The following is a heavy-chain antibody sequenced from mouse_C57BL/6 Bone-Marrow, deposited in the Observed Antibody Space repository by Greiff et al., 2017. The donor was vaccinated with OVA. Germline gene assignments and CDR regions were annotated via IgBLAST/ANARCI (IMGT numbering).Heavy chain of an antibody. CDR2: ISDGGSYT. CDR1: GFTFSSYA. J-gene: IGHJ4*01. CDR3: ARDVEPHYYAMDY. V-gene: IGHV5-4*01. Sequence: EVMLVESGGGLVKPGGSLKLSCAASGFTFSSYAMSWVRQTPEKRLEWVATISDGGSYTYYPDNVKGRFTISRDNAKNNLYLQMSHLKSEDTAMYYCARDVEPHYYAMDYWGQGTSVTVSS.